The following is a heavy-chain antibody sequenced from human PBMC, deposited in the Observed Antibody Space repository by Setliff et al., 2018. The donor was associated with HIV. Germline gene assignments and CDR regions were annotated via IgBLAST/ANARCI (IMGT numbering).Heavy chain of an antibody. D-gene: IGHD3-10*02. CDR1: GGSISSYY. V-gene: IGHV4-59*01. CDR2: IYYSGST. CDR3: ARGHMLITYYYYYYMDV. J-gene: IGHJ6*03. Sequence: SETLSLTCTVSGGSISSYYWSWIRQPPGKGLERIGYIYYSGSTNYNPSLKSRVTISVDTSKNQFSLKLSSVTAADTAVYYCARGHMLITYYYYYYMDVWGKGTTVTVSS.